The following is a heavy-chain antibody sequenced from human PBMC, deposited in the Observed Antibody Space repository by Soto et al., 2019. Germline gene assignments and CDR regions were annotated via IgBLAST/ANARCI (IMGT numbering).Heavy chain of an antibody. CDR3: ARSNYESPLSGYYYYGMDV. J-gene: IGHJ6*02. Sequence: SVKVSCKASGGTFSSYAISWVRQAPGQGLEWMGGIIPIFGTANYAQKFQGRVTITADESTSTAYMELSSLRSEDTAVYYCARSNYESPLSGYYYYGMDVWGQGTTVTVSS. D-gene: IGHD4-4*01. CDR1: GGTFSSYA. CDR2: IIPIFGTA. V-gene: IGHV1-69*13.